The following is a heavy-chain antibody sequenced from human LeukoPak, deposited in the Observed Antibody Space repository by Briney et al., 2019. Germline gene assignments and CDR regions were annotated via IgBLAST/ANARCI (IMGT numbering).Heavy chain of an antibody. CDR3: ARDLDIVVVPASWFYP. D-gene: IGHD2-2*03. CDR1: GFTFRTYS. CDR2: ISSSSKYI. V-gene: IGHV3-21*01. J-gene: IGHJ5*02. Sequence: GGSLRLSCAASGFTFRTYSMHWVRQARGRGLEWVSSISSSSKYIYYADSVKGRFTISRDDAKNSLSLQMNSLRAEDTAVCYCARDLDIVVVPASWFYPWGQGTLVTVSS.